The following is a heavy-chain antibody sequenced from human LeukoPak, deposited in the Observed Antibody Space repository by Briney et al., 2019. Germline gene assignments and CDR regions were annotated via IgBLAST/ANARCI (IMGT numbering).Heavy chain of an antibody. D-gene: IGHD7-27*01. J-gene: IGHJ3*02. CDR1: GFTFSSYG. V-gene: IGHV3-23*01. CDR2: ISGSGGST. Sequence: LAGGSLRLSCAASGFTFSSYGMHWVRQAPGKGLEWVSGISGSGGSTYYADSVKGRFTISRDNSKNTLDLQMNSLRAEDTAMYYCGRDLNWGAFDIRSLGTLVTVSS. CDR3: GRDLNWGAFDI.